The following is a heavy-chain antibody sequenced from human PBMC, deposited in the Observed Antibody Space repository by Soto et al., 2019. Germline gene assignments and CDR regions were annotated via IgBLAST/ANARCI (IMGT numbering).Heavy chain of an antibody. J-gene: IGHJ4*02. V-gene: IGHV1-69*06. Sequence: QVRLEQSGAEVKKPGSSVRVSCQASGGALTSYPIHWVRQAPGQGLEWMGVIDPIVDTSNLAENFKTRLTLTADTSTKTVYMDPTGLGSDDTAIYFCATIPRPYRGPDIGGRGTQPTASS. CDR2: IDPIVDTS. CDR3: ATIPRPYRGPDI. CDR1: GGALTSYP. D-gene: IGHD2-15*01.